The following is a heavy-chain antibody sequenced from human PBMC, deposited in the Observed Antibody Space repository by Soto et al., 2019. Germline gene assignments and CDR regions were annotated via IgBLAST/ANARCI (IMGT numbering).Heavy chain of an antibody. CDR2: IYYSGST. CDR3: ARGRNEDYYYYGMDV. CDR1: GGSISSYY. V-gene: IGHV4-59*01. Sequence: SETLSLTCTVSGGSISSYYWSWIRQPPGKGLEWIGYIYYSGSTNYNPSLKSRVTISVDTSKNQFSLKLSSVTAADTAVYYRARGRNEDYYYYGMDVWGQGTTVTDSS. J-gene: IGHJ6*02.